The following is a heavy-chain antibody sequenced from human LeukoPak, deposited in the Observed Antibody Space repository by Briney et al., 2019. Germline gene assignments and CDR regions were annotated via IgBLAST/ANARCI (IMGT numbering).Heavy chain of an antibody. CDR3: ARDLASGIAAAGTVHWFDP. CDR2: ISSSSSYI. J-gene: IGHJ5*02. D-gene: IGHD6-13*01. Sequence: GGSLRLSCAASGFTFSSYSMNWVRQARGGGLEWVSSISSSSSYIYYADSVKGRFTISRDNAKNSLYLQMNSLRAEDTAVYYCARDLASGIAAAGTVHWFDPWGQGTLVTVSS. CDR1: GFTFSSYS. V-gene: IGHV3-21*01.